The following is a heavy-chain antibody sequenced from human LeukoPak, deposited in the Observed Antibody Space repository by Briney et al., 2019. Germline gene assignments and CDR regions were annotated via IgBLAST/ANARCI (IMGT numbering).Heavy chain of an antibody. CDR3: ARVQGGDWYFDL. Sequence: AASVKVTCKASGGTFSSYAISWVRQAPGQGLEWMGGIIPIFGTANYAQKFQGRVTITADESTSTAYMELSSLRSEDTAVYYCARVQGGDWYFDLWGRGTLVTVSS. V-gene: IGHV1-69*01. CDR2: IIPIFGTA. J-gene: IGHJ2*01. D-gene: IGHD1-26*01. CDR1: GGTFSSYA.